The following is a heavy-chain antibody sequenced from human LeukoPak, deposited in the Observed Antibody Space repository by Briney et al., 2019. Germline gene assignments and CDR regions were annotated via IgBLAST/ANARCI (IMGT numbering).Heavy chain of an antibody. CDR3: ARTDCSSTSCYGVNWFDP. CDR2: IYPGDSDT. V-gene: IGHV5-51*01. CDR1: GYSFTSYW. Sequence: GESLKISCKGSGYSFTSYWIGWVRQMPGKGLEWMGMIYPGDSDTRYSPSFQGQVTSSADKSISTAYLQWSSLKASDTAMYYCARTDCSSTSCYGVNWFDPWGQGTLVTVSS. J-gene: IGHJ5*02. D-gene: IGHD2-2*01.